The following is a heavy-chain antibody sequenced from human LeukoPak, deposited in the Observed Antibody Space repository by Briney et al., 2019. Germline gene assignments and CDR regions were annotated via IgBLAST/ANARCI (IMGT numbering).Heavy chain of an antibody. CDR2: IYHSGST. CDR3: ARSTRLVIDY. Sequence: KPSQTLSLTCAVSGGSISSGGYSWSWIRQPPGKGLEWIGYIYHSGSTYYHPSLKSRVTISVDRSKNQFSLKLSSVTAADTAVYYCARSTRLVIDYWGQGTLVTVSS. D-gene: IGHD3-9*01. J-gene: IGHJ4*02. CDR1: GGSISSGGYS. V-gene: IGHV4-30-2*01.